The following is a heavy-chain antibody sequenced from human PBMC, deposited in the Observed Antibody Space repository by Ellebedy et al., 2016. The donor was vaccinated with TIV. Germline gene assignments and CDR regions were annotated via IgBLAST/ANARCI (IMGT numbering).Heavy chain of an antibody. CDR3: ARDGPPRLGGDCFDY. CDR2: IKQDGSEK. D-gene: IGHD3-16*01. J-gene: IGHJ4*02. CDR1: GFTFSSYW. V-gene: IGHV3-7*01. Sequence: PGGSLRLSCAASGFTFSSYWMSWVRQAPGKGLEWMTNIKQDGSEKYYVDSVKGRFTISRDNAKNSLYLQMNSLRAEDTAVYYCARDGPPRLGGDCFDYWGQGTLVTVSS.